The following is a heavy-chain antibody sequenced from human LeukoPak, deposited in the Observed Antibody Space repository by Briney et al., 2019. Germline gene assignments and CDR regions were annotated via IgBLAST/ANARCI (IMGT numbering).Heavy chain of an antibody. D-gene: IGHD5-18*01. V-gene: IGHV3-30*04. Sequence: GRSLRLSCAASEFTFSIYAMHWVRQAPGKGLEWVAVISYDGDKKYYADSVKGRFTISRDNSKNTVYLQMNSLRVEDTAVYYCARDLSGVTGYTYGRGIDYWGQGTLVTVSS. CDR1: EFTFSIYA. CDR3: ARDLSGVTGYTYGRGIDY. CDR2: ISYDGDKK. J-gene: IGHJ4*02.